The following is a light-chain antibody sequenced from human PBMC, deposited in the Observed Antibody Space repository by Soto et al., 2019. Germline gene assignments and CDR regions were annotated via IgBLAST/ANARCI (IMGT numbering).Light chain of an antibody. CDR1: QSVSSNF. CDR3: HQYGSSPRT. Sequence: EIVLTQSPGTLSLSPGDRATLSCSASQSVSSNFLAGYQQKPGQAPRLLIYGASIRATGIPDRFSGSGSGTDFTLTIRRLEPEDFAMYFCHQYGSSPRTFGQGTTVEIK. CDR2: GAS. V-gene: IGKV3-20*01. J-gene: IGKJ1*01.